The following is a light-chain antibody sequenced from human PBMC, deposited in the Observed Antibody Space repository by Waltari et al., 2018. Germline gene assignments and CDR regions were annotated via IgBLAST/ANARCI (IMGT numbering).Light chain of an antibody. CDR3: CSYAGNYIWV. V-gene: IGLV2-23*02. CDR2: DVS. Sequence: QSALTQPDSVSGCPGQSVTISCTGASSDIGRYDIVSWYQQHPGSAPKLIICDVSKRPSGVSDRFSGSKSGDTASLTISGLQFEDEADYYCCSYAGNYIWVFGGGTRLTVL. J-gene: IGLJ3*02. CDR1: SSDIGRYDI.